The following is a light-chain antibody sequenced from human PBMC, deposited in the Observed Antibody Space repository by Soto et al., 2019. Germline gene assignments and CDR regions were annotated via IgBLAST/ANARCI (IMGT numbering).Light chain of an antibody. V-gene: IGKV3-11*01. Sequence: EIVLTKSPETLSLSPGERATLSCRASQSISSRYLAWYQQKPGQAPRLLIYDASNRATGIPARFSGSGSGTDFTLTISCLEPEDFGVYYCQQRSNWPPITFGHGTRLEIK. CDR3: QQRSNWPPIT. CDR1: QSISSRY. CDR2: DAS. J-gene: IGKJ5*01.